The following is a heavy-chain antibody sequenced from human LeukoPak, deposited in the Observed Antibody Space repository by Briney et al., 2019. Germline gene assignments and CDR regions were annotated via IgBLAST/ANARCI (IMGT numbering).Heavy chain of an antibody. CDR2: INTDGSST. D-gene: IGHD3-3*01. CDR3: ARDNTYYDFWSGSIGDY. J-gene: IGHJ4*02. Sequence: GGSLRLSCAASGFTFSSYWMHWVRQAPGKGLVWVSRINTDGSSTTYADSVKGRFTISRDNAKNTLYLQMNSLRAEDTALYYCARDNTYYDFWSGSIGDYWGQGTLVTVSS. V-gene: IGHV3-74*01. CDR1: GFTFSSYW.